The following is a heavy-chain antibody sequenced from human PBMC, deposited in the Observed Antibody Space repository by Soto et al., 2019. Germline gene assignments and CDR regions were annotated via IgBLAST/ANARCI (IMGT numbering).Heavy chain of an antibody. Sequence: QVTLKESGPVLVKPTETLTLTCTVSGFSLSNARMGVSWIRQPPGKALEWLAHIFSNDEKSYSTSLKSRLTISKDTSKSQVVLTMTNMDPVDTATYYCARIPQAEIFGVVIIPGVDYYYGMDVWGQGTTVTVSS. D-gene: IGHD3-3*01. CDR3: ARIPQAEIFGVVIIPGVDYYYGMDV. CDR2: IFSNDEK. J-gene: IGHJ6*02. V-gene: IGHV2-26*01. CDR1: GFSLSNARMG.